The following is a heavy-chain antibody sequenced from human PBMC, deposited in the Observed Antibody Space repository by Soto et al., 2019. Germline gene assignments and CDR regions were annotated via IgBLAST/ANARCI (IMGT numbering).Heavy chain of an antibody. CDR1: GFTFSSYA. D-gene: IGHD6-13*01. Sequence: PGGSLRLSCAASGFTFSSYALHWVRQAPGKGLEWVAVISFDGSNKYYADSVKGRFTVSRDNSKNTLYLQMNSLRAEDTAVYYCARGYAAAGTDHLSYWGQGTLVTVSS. CDR3: ARGYAAAGTDHLSY. CDR2: ISFDGSNK. J-gene: IGHJ4*02. V-gene: IGHV3-30-3*01.